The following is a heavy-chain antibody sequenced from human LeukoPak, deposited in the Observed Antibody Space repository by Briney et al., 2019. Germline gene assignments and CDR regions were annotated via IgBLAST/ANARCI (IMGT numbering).Heavy chain of an antibody. V-gene: IGHV3-7*04. CDR3: ARADDSSSGYFDY. CDR1: GFTFSSYW. Sequence: PGGSLGLSCAASGFTFSSYWMSWVRQAPGKGLEWVANIKQDGSEKYYVDSVKGRFTISRDNAKNSLYLQMNSLRAEDTAVYYCARADDSSSGYFDYWGQGTLVTVSS. D-gene: IGHD6-6*01. J-gene: IGHJ4*02. CDR2: IKQDGSEK.